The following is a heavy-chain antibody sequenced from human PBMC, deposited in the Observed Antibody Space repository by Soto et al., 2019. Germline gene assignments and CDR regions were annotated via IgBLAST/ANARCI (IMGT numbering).Heavy chain of an antibody. CDR2: IYYSGST. CDR1: GGSIINNHYY. V-gene: IGHV4-30-4*08. J-gene: IGHJ2*01. Sequence: QVQLQESGPGLVKPSQTLSLTCTVSGGSIINNHYYWNFIRQPPGKGLEWIGYIYYSGSTYYDSSLESRLTISIDTAKNQFSLKLSSVTAADTAVYYCARASMIRVPGFFDVWGRGTLVTVSS. CDR3: ARASMIRVPGFFDV. D-gene: IGHD3-22*01.